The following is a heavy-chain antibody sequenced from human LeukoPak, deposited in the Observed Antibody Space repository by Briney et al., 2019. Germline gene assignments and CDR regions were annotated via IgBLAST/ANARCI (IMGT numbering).Heavy chain of an antibody. CDR2: ISSSSII. Sequence: GGSLRLSCAASGFTFSSFSMNWVRQPPGKGLEWVSSISSSSIIYYADSVKGRFTISRDNAKNSLYLQINSLRDEDTAVYYCARGIPADYWGQGTLVTVSS. J-gene: IGHJ4*02. D-gene: IGHD6-13*01. CDR3: ARGIPADY. CDR1: GFTFSSFS. V-gene: IGHV3-48*02.